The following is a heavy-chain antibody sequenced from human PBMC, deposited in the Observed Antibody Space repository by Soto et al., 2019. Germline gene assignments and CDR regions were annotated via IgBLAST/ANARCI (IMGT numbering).Heavy chain of an antibody. Sequence: SVKVSCKASGGTFSSYYMSWVRQAPGQGLEWMGGMIPIFGTANYAHKFQGRVTTTADEYTSTAYMQLSSLRSEDTAVYYCANLASIVGWGQGTPVTVSS. CDR3: ANLASIVG. J-gene: IGHJ4*02. CDR2: MIPIFGTA. D-gene: IGHD1-26*01. CDR1: GGTFSSYY. V-gene: IGHV1-69*13.